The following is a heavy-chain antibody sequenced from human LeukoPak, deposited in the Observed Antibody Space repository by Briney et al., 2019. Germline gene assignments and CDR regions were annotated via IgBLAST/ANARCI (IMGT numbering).Heavy chain of an antibody. CDR1: GFTFSSYG. Sequence: GGSLRLSCAASGFTFSSYGMHWVRQAPGKGLEWVAVISYDGSNKYYADSVKGRFTISRDNSKNTLYLQMNSLRAEDTAVYYCAKTFHYDILTGQSYYYGMDVWGQGTTVTVS. CDR3: AKTFHYDILTGQSYYYGMDV. CDR2: ISYDGSNK. V-gene: IGHV3-30*18. D-gene: IGHD3-9*01. J-gene: IGHJ6*02.